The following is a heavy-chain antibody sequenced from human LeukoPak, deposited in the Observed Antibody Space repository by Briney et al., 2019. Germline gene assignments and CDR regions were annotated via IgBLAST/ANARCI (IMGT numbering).Heavy chain of an antibody. V-gene: IGHV3-9*03. CDR1: GFTFDDHV. Sequence: GRSLRLSCAASGFTFDDHVTHWVRQAPGKGLEWVSGISWNSGSIGYADSVKGRFTISRDNAKNSLYLQMNSLRAEDMALYYCAKGLNLYDAFDIWGQGTMVTVSS. D-gene: IGHD1-14*01. J-gene: IGHJ3*02. CDR2: ISWNSGSI. CDR3: AKGLNLYDAFDI.